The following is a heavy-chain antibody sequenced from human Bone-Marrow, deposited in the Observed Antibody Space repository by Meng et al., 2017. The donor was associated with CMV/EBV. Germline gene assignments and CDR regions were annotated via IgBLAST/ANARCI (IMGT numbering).Heavy chain of an antibody. Sequence: EVQLLESGGGLAQPGGSLSLSCAASGFTFSAYGMTWVRQAPGKGLEWVSTVTTSGTTNYADSVKDRFTISRDNSKSTLYLQMNSLRAEDTAVYYCAKGRLTERWGQGTLVTVSS. CDR1: GFTFSAYG. V-gene: IGHV3-23*01. CDR2: VTTSGTT. CDR3: AKGRLTER. D-gene: IGHD5-24*01. J-gene: IGHJ4*02.